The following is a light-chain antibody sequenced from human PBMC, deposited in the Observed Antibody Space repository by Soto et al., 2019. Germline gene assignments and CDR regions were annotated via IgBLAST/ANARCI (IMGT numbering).Light chain of an antibody. V-gene: IGLV2-14*03. J-gene: IGLJ1*01. CDR1: SSDVGGYNF. CDR2: DVN. CDR3: SSYTSSSNHV. Sequence: QSALTQPASVSGSPGQSITISCTGTSSDVGGYNFVSWYQQHPGKAPKLMIYDVNNRPSGVSNRFSGSKSGNTASLTISGLQAEDEADYYCSSYTSSSNHVFGTGTKVTVL.